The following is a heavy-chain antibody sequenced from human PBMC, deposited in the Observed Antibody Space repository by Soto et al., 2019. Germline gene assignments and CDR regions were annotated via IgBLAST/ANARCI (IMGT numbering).Heavy chain of an antibody. CDR1: GFSLSSTRMA. J-gene: IGHJ4*02. Sequence: QITLKESGPTLVKPTQTLTLTCTFSGFSLSSTRMAVGWIRQPPGKALEWLALIYWDDDKRNSPFLKSRLTITKATSKNQVVPTMSNMDPVDTARYYCAHIVVAGLGYYFDYWGQGTLVTVSS. CDR3: AHIVVAGLGYYFDY. CDR2: IYWDDDK. V-gene: IGHV2-5*02. D-gene: IGHD6-19*01.